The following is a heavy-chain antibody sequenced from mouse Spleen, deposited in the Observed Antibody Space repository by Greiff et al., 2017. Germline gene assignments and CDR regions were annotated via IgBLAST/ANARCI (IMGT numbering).Heavy chain of an antibody. CDR3: TREGYGNYVNAMDY. CDR1: GYTFTSYW. CDR2: IYPSDSYT. Sequence: VQLQQPGAELVRPGASVKLSCKASGYTFTSYWINWVKQRPGQGLEWIGNIYPSDSYTNYNQKFKDKATLTVDKSSSTAYMQLSSPTSEDSAVYYCTREGYGNYVNAMDYWGQGTSVTVSS. D-gene: IGHD2-10*02. V-gene: IGHV1-69*02. J-gene: IGHJ4*01.